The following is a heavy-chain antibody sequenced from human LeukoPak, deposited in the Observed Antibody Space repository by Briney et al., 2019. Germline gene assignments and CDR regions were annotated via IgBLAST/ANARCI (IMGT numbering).Heavy chain of an antibody. CDR1: GYSMRNGYY. D-gene: IGHD3-16*01. V-gene: IGHV4-59*01. CDR2: IYYSGST. CDR3: ARETSQKGAHYMDV. Sequence: SETLSLTCSVSGYSMRNGYYWSWIRQPPGKGLEWIGYIYYSGSTNYNPSLKSRVTISVDTSKNQFSLKLSSVTAADTAVYYCARETSQKGAHYMDVWGKGTTVTISS. J-gene: IGHJ6*03.